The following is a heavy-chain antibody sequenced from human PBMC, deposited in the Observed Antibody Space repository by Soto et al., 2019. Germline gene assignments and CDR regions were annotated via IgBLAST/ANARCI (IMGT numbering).Heavy chain of an antibody. CDR2: IYHGGTT. Sequence: QVQLQESGPGLVKPSVTLSLTCAVSGDSISSSNWWSWVRHTPGKGLEWIGEIYHGGTTNYNPSRKSRVTISVDKSKNQFSLKVSSVTAADTAVYYCARGSCSGGSCYSAANWFDPWGQGTLVTVSS. CDR1: GDSISSSNW. CDR3: ARGSCSGGSCYSAANWFDP. D-gene: IGHD2-15*01. J-gene: IGHJ5*02. V-gene: IGHV4-4*02.